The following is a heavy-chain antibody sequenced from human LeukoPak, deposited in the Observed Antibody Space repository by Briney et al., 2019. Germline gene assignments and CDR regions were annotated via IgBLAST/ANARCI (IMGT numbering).Heavy chain of an antibody. D-gene: IGHD3-22*01. CDR1: GFTFSSYS. Sequence: GGSLRLSCAASGFTFSSYSMNWVRQAPGKGLEWVSSISSSSSYIYYADSVKGRFTISRDNAKNSLYLQMNSLKAEDTAVYYCARDLGYYDSSGCFDYWGQGTLVTVSS. CDR3: ARDLGYYDSSGCFDY. V-gene: IGHV3-21*01. CDR2: ISSSSSYI. J-gene: IGHJ4*02.